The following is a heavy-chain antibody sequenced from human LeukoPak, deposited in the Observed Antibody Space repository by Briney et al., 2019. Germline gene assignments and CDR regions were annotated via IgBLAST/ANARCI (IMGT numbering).Heavy chain of an antibody. CDR2: IKQDGSEK. V-gene: IGHV3-7*01. J-gene: IGHJ6*02. D-gene: IGHD1-26*01. Sequence: GGSLRLSCAASGFTFRSYWMTWVRQAPGKGLEWVANIKQDGSEKYYVDSVQGRFTISRVNAKNSLYLQMNSLRAEDTAVYYCARYLEGGYFPHYHYYGLDVWGQGTTVTVSS. CDR1: GFTFRSYW. CDR3: ARYLEGGYFPHYHYYGLDV.